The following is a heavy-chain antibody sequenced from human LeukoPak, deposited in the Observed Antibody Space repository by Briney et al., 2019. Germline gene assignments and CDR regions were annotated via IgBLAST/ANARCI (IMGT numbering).Heavy chain of an antibody. Sequence: PGGSLRLSCAASGFTFSSYSMNWVRQAPGKGLEWVSSISSSSSHIYYADSVKGRFTISRDNAKNSLYLQMNSLRAEDTAVYYCARVGDYWYFDLWGRGTLVTVSS. CDR1: GFTFSSYS. CDR2: ISSSSSHI. J-gene: IGHJ2*01. CDR3: ARVGDYWYFDL. D-gene: IGHD2-21*01. V-gene: IGHV3-21*01.